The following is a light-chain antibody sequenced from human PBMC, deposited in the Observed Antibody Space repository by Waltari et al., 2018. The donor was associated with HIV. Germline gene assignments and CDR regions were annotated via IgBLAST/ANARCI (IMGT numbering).Light chain of an antibody. CDR3: CSYAGTVTYLV. CDR1: RSDVGSTMS. V-gene: IGLV2-23*02. CDR2: NVN. Sequence: QSPLPQPASVSGSPGQPVTITCNGSRSDVGSTMSVPWYQRHPGKGPRLIIYNVNSRPSGVSSRFSGSKSGNTASLTISGLQTDDEAEYICCSYAGTVTYLVFGGGTKLTVL. J-gene: IGLJ2*01.